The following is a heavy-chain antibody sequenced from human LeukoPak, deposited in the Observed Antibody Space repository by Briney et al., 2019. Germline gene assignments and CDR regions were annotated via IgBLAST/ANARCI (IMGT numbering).Heavy chain of an antibody. Sequence: GGSLRLSCAASGFTFSSYWMHWVRQAPGKGLVWVSRINSDGSSTSYADSVKGRFTISRDNAKNTLYPQMNSLRAEDTAVYYCARDYDILTGYYNFDYWGQGTLVTVSS. CDR1: GFTFSSYW. D-gene: IGHD3-9*01. CDR3: ARDYDILTGYYNFDY. V-gene: IGHV3-74*01. J-gene: IGHJ4*02. CDR2: INSDGSST.